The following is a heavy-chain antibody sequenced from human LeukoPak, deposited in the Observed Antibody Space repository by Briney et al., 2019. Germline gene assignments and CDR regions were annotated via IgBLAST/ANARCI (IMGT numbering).Heavy chain of an antibody. D-gene: IGHD3-22*01. CDR3: ASSAYESSGYGGYYMDV. J-gene: IGHJ6*03. Sequence: PSETLSLTCAVYGGSFSGYYWSWIRQPPGKGLEWIGSIYHSGGTYYNPSLKSRVTISVDTSKNQFSLKLSSVTAADTAVYYCASSAYESSGYGGYYMDVWGKGTTVTVSS. CDR2: IYHSGGT. V-gene: IGHV4-34*01. CDR1: GGSFSGYY.